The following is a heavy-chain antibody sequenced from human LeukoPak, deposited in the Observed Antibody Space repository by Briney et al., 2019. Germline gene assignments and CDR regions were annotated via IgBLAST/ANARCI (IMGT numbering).Heavy chain of an antibody. CDR2: ISSSSSYI. D-gene: IGHD2-15*01. CDR1: GFTFSSYT. J-gene: IGHJ3*02. V-gene: IGHV3-21*01. CDR3: ARDREEYCSGGSCQAFDI. Sequence: GSLRLSCAASGFTFSSYTMNWVRQAPGKGLEWVSSISSSSSYIYYADSVKGRFTISRDNAKNSLYLQMNSLRAEDTALYYCARDREEYCSGGSCQAFDIWGQGTMVTVSS.